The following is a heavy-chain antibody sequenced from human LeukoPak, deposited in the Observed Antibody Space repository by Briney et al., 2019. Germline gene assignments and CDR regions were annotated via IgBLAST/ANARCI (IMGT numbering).Heavy chain of an antibody. CDR1: GFTFSSHG. CDR2: ISYDGSNK. J-gene: IGHJ4*02. Sequence: GGSLRLSCAASGFTFSSHGMHWVRQAPGKGLEWVAVISYDGSNKYYADSVKGRFTISRDNSKNTLYLQMNSLRAEDTAVYYCAKVKVVAARRGAFDYWGQGTLVTVSS. V-gene: IGHV3-30*18. CDR3: AKVKVVAARRGAFDY. D-gene: IGHD6-6*01.